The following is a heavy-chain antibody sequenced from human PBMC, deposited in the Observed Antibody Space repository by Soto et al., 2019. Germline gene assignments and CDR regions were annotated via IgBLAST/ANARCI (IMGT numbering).Heavy chain of an antibody. CDR1: GFTFSSYG. CDR2: VSYDGNNK. J-gene: IGHJ6*02. CDR3: AKDLGQQLVLNYGMDV. V-gene: IGHV3-30*18. Sequence: QVPLVESGGGVVQPGTSLRLSCAPSGFTFSSYGMYWVRQAPGKGLEWVAVVSYDGNNKYYADSVKGRFTISRDNAKNMLYLQMNSLRAEDTAVYYCAKDLGQQLVLNYGMDVWGQWTTVTVSS. D-gene: IGHD6-13*01.